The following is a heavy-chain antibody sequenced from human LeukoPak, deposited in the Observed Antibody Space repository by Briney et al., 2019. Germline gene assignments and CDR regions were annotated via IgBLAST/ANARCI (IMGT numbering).Heavy chain of an antibody. CDR1: GFTFSNAW. Sequence: PGGSLRLSCAASGFTFSNAWMSWVRQAPGKGLEWVGRIKSKTDGGTTDYAAPVKGRFTISRDDSKNTLYLQMNSLKTEDTAVYYCTTAEDIVVVSHRYYFDYWGQGTLVTVSS. CDR3: TTAEDIVVVSHRYYFDY. D-gene: IGHD2-15*01. J-gene: IGHJ4*02. CDR2: IKSKTDGGTT. V-gene: IGHV3-15*01.